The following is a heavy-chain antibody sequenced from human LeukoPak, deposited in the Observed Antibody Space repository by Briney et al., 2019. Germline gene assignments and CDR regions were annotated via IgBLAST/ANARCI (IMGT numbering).Heavy chain of an antibody. CDR2: IRYHGSDK. V-gene: IGHV3-30*02. J-gene: IGHJ4*02. CDR1: GFTVSSNY. CDR3: ARSPTSWYFDY. Sequence: GGSLRLSCAASGFTVSSNYMSWVRQAPGKGLEWVAFIRYHGSDKFYADSVKGRFTISRDNSKNTLYLQMNSLRPEDTSVYYCARSPTSWYFDYWGQGTLVTVSS. D-gene: IGHD2-2*01.